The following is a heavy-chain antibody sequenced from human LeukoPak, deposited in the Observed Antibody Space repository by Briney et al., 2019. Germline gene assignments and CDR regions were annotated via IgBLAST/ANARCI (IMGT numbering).Heavy chain of an antibody. CDR3: ARDSYSNYVYYYGMDV. J-gene: IGHJ6*02. CDR2: IYYSGST. D-gene: IGHD4-11*01. Sequence: PSETLSLTCTVSGGSVSSGSYYWSWIRQPPGKGLEWIGYIYYSGSTNYNPSLKSRVNISKDRSKNQFSLKLSSVTAADTAVYYCARDSYSNYVYYYGMDVWGQGTTVTVSS. CDR1: GGSVSSGSYY. V-gene: IGHV4-61*01.